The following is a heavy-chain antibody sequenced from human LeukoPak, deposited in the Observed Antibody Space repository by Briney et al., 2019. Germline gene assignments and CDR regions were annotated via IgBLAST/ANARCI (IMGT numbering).Heavy chain of an antibody. CDR2: ISAYNGNT. V-gene: IGHV1-18*01. CDR3: ARASMVRGVMSPYYYYYYMDV. CDR1: GYTFTSYG. J-gene: IGHJ6*03. D-gene: IGHD3-10*01. Sequence: ASVKVSCKASGYTFTSYGISWVRQAPGQGLEWMGWISAYNGNTNYAQKLQGRVTMTTDTSTSTAYMELRSLRSDDTAVYYCARASMVRGVMSPYYYYYYMDVWGKGTTVTVSS.